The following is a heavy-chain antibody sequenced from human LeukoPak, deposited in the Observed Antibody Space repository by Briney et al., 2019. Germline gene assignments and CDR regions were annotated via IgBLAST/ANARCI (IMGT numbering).Heavy chain of an antibody. Sequence: GASVKVSCKASRYTFTTYDINWVRQATGQGLEWMGWMNPNSGNTGYAQKFQGRVTMTRNTSISTAFMELSSLTSEDTAVYYCARGLYYYDSSGYPHFDYWGQGTLVTVSS. CDR3: ARGLYYYDSSGYPHFDY. D-gene: IGHD3-22*01. J-gene: IGHJ4*02. CDR1: RYTFTTYD. CDR2: MNPNSGNT. V-gene: IGHV1-8*01.